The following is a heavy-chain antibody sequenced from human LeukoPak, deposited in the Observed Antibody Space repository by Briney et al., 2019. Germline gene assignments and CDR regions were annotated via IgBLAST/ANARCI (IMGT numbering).Heavy chain of an antibody. V-gene: IGHV4-30-2*01. CDR3: ARGANYYGSSGYPHDAFGI. Sequence: PSQTLSLTCAVSGGSISSGGYSWSWIRQPPGKGLEWIGYIYHSGSTYYNPSLKSRVTISVDRSKNQFSLKLSSVTAADTAVYYCARGANYYGSSGYPHDAFGIWGQGTMVTVSS. J-gene: IGHJ3*02. D-gene: IGHD3-22*01. CDR1: GGSISSGGYS. CDR2: IYHSGST.